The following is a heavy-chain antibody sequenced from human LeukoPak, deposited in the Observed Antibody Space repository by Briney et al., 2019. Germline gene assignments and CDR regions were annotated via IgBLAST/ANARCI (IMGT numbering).Heavy chain of an antibody. CDR3: ARASETYYYDSSGY. CDR1: GFTFSSYW. CDR2: IKQDGSER. Sequence: PGGSLRLSCAASGFTFSSYWMSWVRQAPGKGLEWVANIKQDGSERYYVDSVKGRFTISRDNAKSSLYLQVNSLRAEDTAVYYCARASETYYYDSSGYWGQGTLVTVSS. V-gene: IGHV3-7*01. J-gene: IGHJ4*02. D-gene: IGHD3-22*01.